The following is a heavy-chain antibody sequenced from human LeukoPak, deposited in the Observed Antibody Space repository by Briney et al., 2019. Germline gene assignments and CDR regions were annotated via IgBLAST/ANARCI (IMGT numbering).Heavy chain of an antibody. CDR3: ARDVGALVVVTAILGY. V-gene: IGHV3-48*03. CDR1: GFTFGSYE. D-gene: IGHD2-21*02. CDR2: ISSSGSTI. J-gene: IGHJ4*02. Sequence: PGGSLRLSCAASGFTFGSYEMNWVRQAPGKGLEWVSYISSSGSTIYYADSVKGRFTISRDNAKNSLYLQMNSLRAEDTAVYYCARDVGALVVVTAILGYWGQGTLVTVSS.